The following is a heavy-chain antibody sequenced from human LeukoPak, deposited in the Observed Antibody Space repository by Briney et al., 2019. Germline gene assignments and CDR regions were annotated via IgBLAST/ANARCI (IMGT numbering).Heavy chain of an antibody. D-gene: IGHD4-11*01. V-gene: IGHV4-59*01. Sequence: SETLSHTCTVSGGSISSYYWSWIRQPPGKGLEWIGYIYYSGSTNYNPSLKSRVTISVDTSKNQFSLKLSSVTAADTAVYYCARVSSVTTRTQFDYWGQGTLVTVSS. CDR3: ARVSSVTTRTQFDY. J-gene: IGHJ4*02. CDR2: IYYSGST. CDR1: GGSISSYY.